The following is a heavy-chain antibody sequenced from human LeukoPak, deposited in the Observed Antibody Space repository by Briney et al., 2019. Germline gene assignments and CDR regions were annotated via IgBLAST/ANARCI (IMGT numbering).Heavy chain of an antibody. J-gene: IGHJ4*02. CDR3: ARDLLAGQFDY. CDR2: IWYDGSNK. CDR1: GFTFSSYG. Sequence: GGSLRLSCAASGFTFSSYGMHWVRQAPGKGLEGVAVIWYDGSNKYYADSVKGRFTISRDNSNTTLYLQMTSLRAEDTAVYYCARDLLAGQFDYWGQGTLVTVSS. V-gene: IGHV3-33*01. D-gene: IGHD3-9*01.